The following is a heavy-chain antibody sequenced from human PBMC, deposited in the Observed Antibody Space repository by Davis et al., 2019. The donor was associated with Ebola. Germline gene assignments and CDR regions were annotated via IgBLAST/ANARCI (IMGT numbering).Heavy chain of an antibody. D-gene: IGHD6-6*01. CDR3: AGIAARLGVDY. V-gene: IGHV3-30-3*01. Sequence: GESLKISCAASGFTFSSYAMHWVRQAPGKGLEWVAVISYDGSNKYYADSVKGRFTISRDNSKNTLYLQMNSLRAEDTAVYYCAGIAARLGVDYWGQGTLVTVSS. J-gene: IGHJ4*02. CDR2: ISYDGSNK. CDR1: GFTFSSYA.